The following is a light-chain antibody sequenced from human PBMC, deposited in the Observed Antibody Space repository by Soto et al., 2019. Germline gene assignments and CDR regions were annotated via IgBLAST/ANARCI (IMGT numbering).Light chain of an antibody. CDR2: RND. V-gene: IGLV1-47*01. J-gene: IGLJ1*01. CDR3: ASWDNNLSGDV. CDR1: TSNIGSTF. Sequence: QSALTQPPSASGTPGQTVTISCSGSTSNIGSTFVYWYQHFPGTAPKLLIYRNDKRPSGVPDRFSASKSGTSTSLAISGLRSEDEADYYCASWDNNLSGDVFGSGTKVTVL.